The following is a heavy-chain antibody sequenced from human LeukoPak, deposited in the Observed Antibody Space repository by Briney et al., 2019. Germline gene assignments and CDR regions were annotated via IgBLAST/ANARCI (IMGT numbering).Heavy chain of an antibody. CDR2: IIPIFGTA. D-gene: IGHD6-19*01. CDR1: GGTFSTYG. J-gene: IGHJ2*01. Sequence: GASVKVSCKASGGTFSTYGISWVRQAPGQGLEWMGGIIPIFGTANYAQKFQGRVTITADESTSTAYMELSSLRSEDTAVYYCATGREVAGTSDWYFDLWGRGTLVTVSS. CDR3: ATGREVAGTSDWYFDL. V-gene: IGHV1-69*13.